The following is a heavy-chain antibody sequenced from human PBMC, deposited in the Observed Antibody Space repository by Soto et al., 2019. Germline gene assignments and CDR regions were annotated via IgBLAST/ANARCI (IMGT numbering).Heavy chain of an antibody. CDR1: GTTFGTYA. V-gene: IGHV3-23*04. Sequence: EAQMVESGGGLVQSGESLRLSCIASGTTFGTYAMAWVRQAPGKGLEWVSSVSASGGSSHYAVCVKGRFTISRDNSKNTLFLQMNSLRVEDTGIYYCAKYFYWRSFRQRIESWGQGTLVSVSS. D-gene: IGHD3-16*01. CDR3: AKYFYWRSFRQRIES. CDR2: VSASGGSS. J-gene: IGHJ4*02.